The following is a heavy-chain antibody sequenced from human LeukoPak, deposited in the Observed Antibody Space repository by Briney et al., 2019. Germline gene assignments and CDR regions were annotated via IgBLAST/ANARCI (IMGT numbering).Heavy chain of an antibody. V-gene: IGHV3-64*01. CDR3: ARTEQWLATGGWYWFDP. CDR1: GFTFSSYA. Sequence: GGSLRLSCAASGFTFSSYAMHWVRQAPGKGLEYVSSISSNGGSTYYANSVKGRFTISRDNSKNTLYLQMGSLRDEDMAVYYCARTEQWLATGGWYWFDPWGQGTLVIVSS. J-gene: IGHJ5*02. D-gene: IGHD6-19*01. CDR2: ISSNGGST.